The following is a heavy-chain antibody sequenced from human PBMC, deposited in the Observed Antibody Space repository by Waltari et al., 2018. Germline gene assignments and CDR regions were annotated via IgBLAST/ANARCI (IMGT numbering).Heavy chain of an antibody. V-gene: IGHV3-53*01. CDR2: IYSGGST. Sequence: NYMSWVRQAPGKGLEWVSVIYSGGSTYYADSVKGRFTISRDNSKNTLYLQMNSLRAEDTAVYYCARGPSTQGTFDIWGQGTMVTVSS. D-gene: IGHD2-15*01. J-gene: IGHJ3*02. CDR3: ARGPSTQGTFDI. CDR1: NY.